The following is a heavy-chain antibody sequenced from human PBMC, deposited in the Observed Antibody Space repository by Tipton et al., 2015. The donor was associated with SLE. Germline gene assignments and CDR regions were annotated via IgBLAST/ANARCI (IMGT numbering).Heavy chain of an antibody. CDR1: GGSFSGYY. V-gene: IGHV4-34*01. Sequence: TLSLTCAVYGGSFSGYYWSWIRQPPGKGLEWIGEINHSGSTNYNPSLKGRVTISVDTSKNQFSLKLSSVTAADTAVYYCARGRWDSSSWARLWYFDLWGRGTLVTVSS. CDR2: INHSGST. CDR3: ARGRWDSSSWARLWYFDL. D-gene: IGHD6-13*01. J-gene: IGHJ2*01.